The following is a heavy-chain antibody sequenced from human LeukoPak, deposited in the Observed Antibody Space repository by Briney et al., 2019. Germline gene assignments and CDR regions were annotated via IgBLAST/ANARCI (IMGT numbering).Heavy chain of an antibody. CDR2: INRDGSER. CDR1: GFTFSNYW. CDR3: ARSSSGYYPDLTYDY. D-gene: IGHD3-22*01. Sequence: GGSLRLSCAASGFTFSNYWMTWVRQAPGKGLEWVANINRDGSERYYVDSVKGRFTISRDDAKSSLYLQMNSLRAEDTAVYYCARSSSGYYPDLTYDYWGQGTLVTVSS. J-gene: IGHJ4*02. V-gene: IGHV3-7*03.